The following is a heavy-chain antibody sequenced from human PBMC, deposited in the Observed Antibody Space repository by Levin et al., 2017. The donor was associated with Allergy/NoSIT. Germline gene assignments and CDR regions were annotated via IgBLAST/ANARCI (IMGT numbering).Heavy chain of an antibody. D-gene: IGHD7-27*01. CDR3: ARGPVGTYYYYYGMDV. Sequence: SETLSLTCAVYGGSFSGYYWSWIRQPPGKGLEWIGEINHSGSTNYNPSLKSRVTISVDTSKNQFSLKLSSVTAADTAVYYCARGPVGTYYYYYGMDVWGQGTTVTVSS. CDR1: GGSFSGYY. J-gene: IGHJ6*02. CDR2: INHSGST. V-gene: IGHV4-34*01.